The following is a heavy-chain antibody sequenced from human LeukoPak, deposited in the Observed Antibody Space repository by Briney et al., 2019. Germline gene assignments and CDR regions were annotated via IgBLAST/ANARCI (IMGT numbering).Heavy chain of an antibody. D-gene: IGHD2/OR15-2a*01. Sequence: SETLSLTCTVSGGSISSYYWSWIRQPPGKGPEWIGYIYYSGSTNYNPSLKSRVTISVDTSKNQFSLKLSSVTAADTAVYYCAREEYGAFDIWGQGTMVTVSS. J-gene: IGHJ3*02. CDR2: IYYSGST. CDR1: GGSISSYY. CDR3: AREEYGAFDI. V-gene: IGHV4-59*01.